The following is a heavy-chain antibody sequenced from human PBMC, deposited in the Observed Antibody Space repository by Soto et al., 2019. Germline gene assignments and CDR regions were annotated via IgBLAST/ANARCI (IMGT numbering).Heavy chain of an antibody. CDR1: GFTFSTYA. CDR3: ARSRGTSGWKETWFDP. D-gene: IGHD6-19*01. CDR2: ISYDGSNE. V-gene: IGHV3-30-3*01. Sequence: PGGSLRLSCAASGFTFSTYAMHWVRQAPGKGLEWVAVISYDGSNEYYVDSVKGRFTISRDNSKNKMNLQVNSLSAEDTAVYYCARSRGTSGWKETWFDPWGQGTLVTVSS. J-gene: IGHJ5*02.